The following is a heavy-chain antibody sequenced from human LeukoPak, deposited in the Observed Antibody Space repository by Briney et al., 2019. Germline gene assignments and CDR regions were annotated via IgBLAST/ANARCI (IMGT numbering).Heavy chain of an antibody. D-gene: IGHD6-6*01. Sequence: ASVKVSCKASGYTFTSSYIHWVRQAPGQGLEWMGWINPNSGGTNYAQKFQGRVTMTRDTSISTAYMELSRLRSDDTAVYYCARVEQLVGFDYWGQGTLVTVSS. CDR2: INPNSGGT. V-gene: IGHV1-2*02. CDR3: ARVEQLVGFDY. J-gene: IGHJ4*02. CDR1: GYTFTSSY.